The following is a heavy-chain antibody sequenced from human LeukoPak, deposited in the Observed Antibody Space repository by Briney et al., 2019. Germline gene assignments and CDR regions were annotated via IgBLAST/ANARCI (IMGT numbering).Heavy chain of an antibody. CDR1: GFIFRTSA. CDR3: ARGSGYHLVS. CDR2: LSFDGSNE. J-gene: IGHJ5*02. Sequence: GGSLRLSCADSGFIFRTSAMRWVRQAPGKGLEWVAVLSFDGSNENYAGSVRGRFTISRDNSKNTLYLQMNTLKIEYTAIYYCARGSGYHLVSWGQGTLVTVSS. D-gene: IGHD5-12*01. V-gene: IGHV3-30-3*01.